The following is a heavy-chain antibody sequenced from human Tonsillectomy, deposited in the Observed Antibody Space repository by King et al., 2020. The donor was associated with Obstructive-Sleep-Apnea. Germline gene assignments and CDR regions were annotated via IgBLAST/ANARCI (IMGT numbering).Heavy chain of an antibody. V-gene: IGHV5-51*01. Sequence: QLVQSGAEMKKPGESLKISCKGSGYSFTNYWIGWVRQMPGKGLEWMGMIYPGDSDTRYSPSFQGQITISADKSISTAYLQWRSLKASDTGMYSCAAIGVAAQWVSSRHWFDPWGQGTLVTVSS. CDR2: IYPGDSDT. CDR1: GYSFTNYW. D-gene: IGHD2-15*01. CDR3: AAIGVAAQWVSSRHWFDP. J-gene: IGHJ5*02.